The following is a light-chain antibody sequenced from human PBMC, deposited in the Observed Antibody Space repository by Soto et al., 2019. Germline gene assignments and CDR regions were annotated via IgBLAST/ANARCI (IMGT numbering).Light chain of an antibody. J-gene: IGLJ2*01. CDR3: SSYTSSSTVV. Sequence: QSVLTQPASVSGSPGQSIAISCTGTSSDVGGYNYVSWYQQYPGKAPRLMIYDVTYRPSGVSDRLSGSKSGNTASLTISGLQGEDEADYYCSSYTSSSTVVFGGGTKLTVL. CDR2: DVT. CDR1: SSDVGGYNY. V-gene: IGLV2-14*01.